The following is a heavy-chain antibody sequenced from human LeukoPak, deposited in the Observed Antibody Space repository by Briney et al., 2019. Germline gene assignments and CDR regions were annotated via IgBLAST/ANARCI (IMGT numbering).Heavy chain of an antibody. J-gene: IGHJ5*02. Sequence: GGSLRLSCAASGFTFSSYGMHWVRQAPGKGLEWVAVISYDGSNKYYADSVKGRFTISRDNSKNTLYLQMNSLRAEDTAVYYCAKDTRYCSSTSCSNWFDPWGQGTLVTVSS. V-gene: IGHV3-30*18. CDR1: GFTFSSYG. CDR3: AKDTRYCSSTSCSNWFDP. CDR2: ISYDGSNK. D-gene: IGHD2-2*01.